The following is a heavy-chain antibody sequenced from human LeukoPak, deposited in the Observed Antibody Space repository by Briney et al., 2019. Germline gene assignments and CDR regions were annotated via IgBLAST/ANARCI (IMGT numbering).Heavy chain of an antibody. J-gene: IGHJ4*02. V-gene: IGHV4-38-2*02. CDR3: AREDYYDSSGYYLDC. D-gene: IGHD3-22*01. CDR2: IYHSGST. Sequence: SETLSLTCTVSGYSVSSGYYWGWIRQSPGKGLEWIGSIYHSGSTYYSPSLRSRITTSVDASKNQFSLKLSSVTAADTAVYYCAREDYYDSSGYYLDCWGQGTLVTVSS. CDR1: GYSVSSGYY.